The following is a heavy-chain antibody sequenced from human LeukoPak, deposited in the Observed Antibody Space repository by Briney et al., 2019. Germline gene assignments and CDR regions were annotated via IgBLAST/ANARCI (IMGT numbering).Heavy chain of an antibody. CDR3: ARTGIHLWSDSIDY. V-gene: IGHV3-11*04. CDR1: GFTFSDYY. J-gene: IGHJ4*02. D-gene: IGHD5-18*01. Sequence: GGSLRLSCAASGFTFSDYYMSWIRQAPGKGLEWVSYMSSSGSAIYYADSVKGRFTISRDNAKNSPYLEMNSLRAEDTAVYYCARTGIHLWSDSIDYWGQGTLVTVSS. CDR2: MSSSGSAI.